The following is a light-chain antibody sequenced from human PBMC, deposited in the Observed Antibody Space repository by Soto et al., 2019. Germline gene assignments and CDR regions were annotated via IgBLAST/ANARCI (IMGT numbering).Light chain of an antibody. Sequence: QSVLTQPASVSGSPGQSITISCTGTASDVGGYNSVSRYQQLPGKAPKLMIYDVSNRPSGVSSRFSGSKSGSTASLTISGLQAEDEADYYCSSYSGSTTLGVVFGGGTKLTVL. CDR3: SSYSGSTTLGVV. J-gene: IGLJ2*01. V-gene: IGLV2-14*01. CDR1: ASDVGGYNS. CDR2: DVS.